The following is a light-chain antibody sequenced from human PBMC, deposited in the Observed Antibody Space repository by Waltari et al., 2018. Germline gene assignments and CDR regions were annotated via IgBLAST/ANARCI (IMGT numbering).Light chain of an antibody. CDR3: QQYNNWPPGT. CDR2: RAS. V-gene: IGKV3-15*01. CDR1: QTIGTS. J-gene: IGKJ1*01. Sequence: ETVVTQSPATLSLSPGERATLSCRTSQTIGTSLAWYQQRPGHAPRLLIYRASTRATGIPDRFSGSGSESEFTLTISSLQSEDVALYYCQQYNNWPPGTFGQGTKVEI.